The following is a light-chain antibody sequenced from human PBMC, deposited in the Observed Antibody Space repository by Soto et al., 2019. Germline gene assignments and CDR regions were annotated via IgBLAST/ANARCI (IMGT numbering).Light chain of an antibody. V-gene: IGKV3D-20*02. CDR1: QTVRSSS. J-gene: IGKJ1*01. CDR2: DTS. Sequence: EIVMTQSPATLSVSPGERATLSCRASQTVRSSSLAWYQQKPGQAPRLLIYDTSNRATGIPARFSGSGSGTDFTLTISSLEPEDFAVYYCQQRSNWPTFGQGTKVDI. CDR3: QQRSNWPT.